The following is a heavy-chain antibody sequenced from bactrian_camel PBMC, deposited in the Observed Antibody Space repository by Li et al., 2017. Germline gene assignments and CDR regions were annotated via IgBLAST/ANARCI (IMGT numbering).Heavy chain of an antibody. CDR2: FDTDGST. D-gene: IGHD3*01. CDR1: GYNYVSPC. CDR3: AVGPWTCRSYGDGWSRRYRGMQH. V-gene: IGHV3S53*01. Sequence: GGSVQAGGSLNLSCAASGYNYVSPCMAWFRQIPGLEREGVAAFDTDGSTVYTDAVKGRFTISKDVAKNILYLQMDSLKPEDTATYYCAVGPWTCRSYGDGWSRRYRGMQHWGEGTQVTVS. J-gene: IGHJ4*01.